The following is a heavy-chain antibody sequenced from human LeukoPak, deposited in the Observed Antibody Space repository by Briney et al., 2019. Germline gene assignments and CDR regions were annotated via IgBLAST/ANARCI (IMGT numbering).Heavy chain of an antibody. D-gene: IGHD2-8*01. CDR1: GGTFSSYA. Sequence: ASVKVSCKASGGTFSSYAISWVRQAPGQGLEWMGGIIPIFGTANYAQKFQGRVTITADESTSTAYMELSSLRSEDTAVYYCARDSGYCTDGVCYRSSWFDPWGQGTLVTVSS. CDR3: ARDSGYCTDGVCYRSSWFDP. J-gene: IGHJ5*02. V-gene: IGHV1-69*13. CDR2: IIPIFGTA.